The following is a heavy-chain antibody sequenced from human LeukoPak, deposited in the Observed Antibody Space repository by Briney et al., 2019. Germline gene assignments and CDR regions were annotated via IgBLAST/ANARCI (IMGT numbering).Heavy chain of an antibody. V-gene: IGHV3-74*01. D-gene: IGHD1-26*01. J-gene: IGHJ4*01. CDR3: ARGSTSWDLDY. CDR2: INSDGSST. Sequence: GGSLRLSCAASEFTFSRYWMHWVRQAPGKGLVWVSRINSDGSSTTYADSVKGRFTISRDNAKNTPYLEMNSLRAEDTAVYYCARGSTSWDLDYWGQGTLVTVSS. CDR1: EFTFSRYW.